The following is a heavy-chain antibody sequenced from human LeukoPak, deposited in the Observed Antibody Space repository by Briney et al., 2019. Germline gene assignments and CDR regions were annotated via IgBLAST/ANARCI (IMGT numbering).Heavy chain of an antibody. Sequence: SVKVSCKASGYTFTGYYMHWVRQAPGQGLEWMGGIIPIFGTANYAQKFQGRVTITADESTSTAYMELSSLRSEDTAVYYCARGSGSYFGYYYYMDVWGKGTTVTISS. CDR2: IIPIFGTA. D-gene: IGHD3-10*01. CDR1: GYTFTGYY. V-gene: IGHV1-69*13. J-gene: IGHJ6*03. CDR3: ARGSGSYFGYYYYMDV.